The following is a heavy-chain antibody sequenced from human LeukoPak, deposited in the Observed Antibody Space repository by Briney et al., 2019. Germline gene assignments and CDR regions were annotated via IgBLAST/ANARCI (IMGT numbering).Heavy chain of an antibody. J-gene: IGHJ6*03. Sequence: ASVTVSCKSSVYTFTSYDINWLRQATGQGLAWMGWMNPNSGNTGYAQKFQGRVTMTRNTSISTAYMAVSSLRSEDTAVYYCARGSSSSSVNGHYYYYMDVWGKGTTVTVSS. CDR2: MNPNSGNT. CDR3: ARGSSSSSVNGHYYYYMDV. D-gene: IGHD6-6*01. V-gene: IGHV1-8*01. CDR1: VYTFTSYD.